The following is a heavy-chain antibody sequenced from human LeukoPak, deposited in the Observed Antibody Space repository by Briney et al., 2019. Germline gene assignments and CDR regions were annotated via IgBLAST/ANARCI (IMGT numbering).Heavy chain of an antibody. Sequence: GGSLRLSCAASGFTFSSYGMHWVRQAPGKGLEWVAVISYDGSNKYYADSVKGRFTISRDNSKNTLYLQMNSLRAEDTAVYYCAKVVSSGWYGYAFDIWGQGTMVTVSS. CDR2: ISYDGSNK. D-gene: IGHD6-19*01. CDR3: AKVVSSGWYGYAFDI. V-gene: IGHV3-30*18. J-gene: IGHJ3*02. CDR1: GFTFSSYG.